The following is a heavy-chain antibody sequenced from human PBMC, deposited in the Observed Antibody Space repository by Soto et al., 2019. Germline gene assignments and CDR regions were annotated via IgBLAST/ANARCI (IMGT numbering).Heavy chain of an antibody. CDR2: IYYSGST. CDR1: GGSISSGGYY. J-gene: IGHJ6*02. V-gene: IGHV4-31*03. D-gene: IGHD2-15*01. CDR3: XRERGRVATHYYYGMDV. Sequence: SETLSLTCTVSGGSISSGGYYWSWIRQHPGKGLEWIGYIYYSGSTYYNPSLKSRVTISVDTSKNQFSLKLSSVTAADTAVYYCXRERGRVATHYYYGMDVWGQGTTVTVSS.